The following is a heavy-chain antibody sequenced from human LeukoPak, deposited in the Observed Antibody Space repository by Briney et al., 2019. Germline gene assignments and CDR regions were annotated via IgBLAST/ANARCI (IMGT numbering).Heavy chain of an antibody. J-gene: IGHJ4*02. CDR1: GGSISSGGYS. D-gene: IGHD5-18*01. Sequence: SEALSLTCAVSGGSISSGGYSWSWIRQPPGKGLEWIGYIYHSGSTYYNPSLKSRVTISVDRSKNQFSLKLSSVTAADTAVYYCARGDTAMVDYWGQGTLVTVSS. CDR3: ARGDTAMVDY. V-gene: IGHV4-30-2*01. CDR2: IYHSGST.